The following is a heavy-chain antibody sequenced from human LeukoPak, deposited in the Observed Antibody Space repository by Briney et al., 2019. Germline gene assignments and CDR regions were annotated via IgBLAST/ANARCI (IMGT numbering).Heavy chain of an antibody. V-gene: IGHV1-2*02. CDR1: GYTFTGYY. CDR3: AREGLPTTWRYYYYMDV. D-gene: IGHD4-17*01. CDR2: INPNSGGA. J-gene: IGHJ6*03. Sequence: DSVKVSCKASGYTFTGYYMYGVRQAPGQGLEWMGWINPNSGGAKYAQKYKGRVTMTRATSISTGSLGMSRLRPHATAVYYCAREGLPTTWRYYYYMDVWGKGTTVTVSS.